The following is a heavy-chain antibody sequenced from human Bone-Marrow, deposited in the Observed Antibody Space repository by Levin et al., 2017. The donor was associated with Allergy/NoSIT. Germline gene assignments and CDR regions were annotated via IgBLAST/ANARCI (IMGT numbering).Heavy chain of an antibody. V-gene: IGHV4-59*08. CDR1: GGSISNNY. D-gene: IGHD2-15*01. CDR2: TPYSGST. Sequence: SETLSLTCTVSGGSISNNYWSWIRQPPGKGLEWIGYTPYSGSTNYNPSLKSRVTISLDTSKNQFSLRLTSVTAVDTAVYFCARHLQGSCSGGSCYAYWYFDLWGRGTLVTVSS. CDR3: ARHLQGSCSGGSCYAYWYFDL. J-gene: IGHJ2*01.